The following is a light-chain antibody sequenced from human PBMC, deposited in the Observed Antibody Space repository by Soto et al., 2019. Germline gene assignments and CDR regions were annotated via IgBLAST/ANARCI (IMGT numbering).Light chain of an antibody. CDR1: SSNIGANY. V-gene: IGLV1-47*01. CDR2: RNN. J-gene: IGLJ2*01. Sequence: QSALTQPPSASGTPGQRVTISCSGTSSNIGANYVYWYQHLPGTAPTLLIYRNNHRPSGVPDRFSGSKSGSSASLTISGLRAEDEADYYCGTWDGSRSGVFGGGTKLTVL. CDR3: GTWDGSRSGV.